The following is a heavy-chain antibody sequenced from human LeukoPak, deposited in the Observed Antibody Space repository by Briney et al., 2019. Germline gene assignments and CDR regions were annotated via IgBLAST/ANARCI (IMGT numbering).Heavy chain of an antibody. J-gene: IGHJ3*02. V-gene: IGHV1-69*05. CDR3: ARPYYYDSSGFGVGAFDI. Sequence: GASVKVSCKASGGTFSSYAISWVRQAPGQGLEWMGGIIPIFGTANYAQKFQGRVTITTDESTSTAYMELSSLRSEDTAVYYCARPYYYDSSGFGVGAFDIWGQGTMVTVSS. CDR1: GGTFSSYA. D-gene: IGHD3-22*01. CDR2: IIPIFGTA.